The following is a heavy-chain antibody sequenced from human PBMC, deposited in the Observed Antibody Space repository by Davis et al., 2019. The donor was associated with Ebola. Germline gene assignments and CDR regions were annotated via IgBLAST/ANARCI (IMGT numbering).Heavy chain of an antibody. J-gene: IGHJ3*02. CDR3: ARPVGKMTTVEDAFQI. CDR1: GYSITSGYY. Sequence: PSEILSLTCTVSGYSITSGYYWGWVRQPPGKGLEWIGSIYHTGITYYNSSLKSRITMSVDTSKNQFSLKLRSVSAADTAIYYCARPVGKMTTVEDAFQIWGQGTLVTVSS. V-gene: IGHV4-38-2*02. CDR2: IYHTGIT. D-gene: IGHD4-11*01.